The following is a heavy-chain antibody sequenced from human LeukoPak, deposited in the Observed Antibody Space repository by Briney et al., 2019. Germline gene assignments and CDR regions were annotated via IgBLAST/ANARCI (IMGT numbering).Heavy chain of an antibody. V-gene: IGHV6-1*01. D-gene: IGHD6-13*01. CDR3: TREAAVGYSDY. CDR2: TYYRSKWYN. J-gene: IGHJ4*02. CDR1: GDSVSSNSAA. Sequence: SQTLSLTCAVSGDSVSSNSAAWNWLRQSPSRGIEWLGRTYYRSKWYNDYAVSVKSLITINPDTSKNQFSLQLNSVTPEDTAVYYCTREAAVGYSDYWGQGTLVTVSS.